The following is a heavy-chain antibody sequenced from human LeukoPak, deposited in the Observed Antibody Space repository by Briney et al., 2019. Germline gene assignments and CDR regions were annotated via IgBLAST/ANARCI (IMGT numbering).Heavy chain of an antibody. D-gene: IGHD6-19*01. CDR3: ARGRGWRNWFDP. V-gene: IGHV3-20*04. J-gene: IGHJ5*02. CDR1: GFIFNDYG. Sequence: GGSLRLSCAASGFIFNDYGMSWVRQAPGKGLEWVSGINWNGGSTGYADSVKGRFTISRDNAKNSLYLQMNSLRAEDTALYYCARGRGWRNWFDPWGQGTLVTVSS. CDR2: INWNGGST.